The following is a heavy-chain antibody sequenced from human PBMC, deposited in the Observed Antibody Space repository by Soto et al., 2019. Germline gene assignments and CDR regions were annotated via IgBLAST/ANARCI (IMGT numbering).Heavy chain of an antibody. CDR1: GSTFDDYS. D-gene: IGHD6-13*01. J-gene: IGHJ6*03. Sequence: GGSLILSCAASGSTFDDYSMHWVRQAPGKGLEWVSGISWNSGSIGYADSVKGRFTISRDNAKNSLYLQMNSLRAEDTALYYCAKNSQAGTFYYYYMDVWGKGTTVTVLL. V-gene: IGHV3-9*01. CDR2: ISWNSGSI. CDR3: AKNSQAGTFYYYYMDV.